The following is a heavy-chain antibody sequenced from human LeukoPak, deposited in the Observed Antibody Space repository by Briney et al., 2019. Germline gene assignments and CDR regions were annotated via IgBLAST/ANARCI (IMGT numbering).Heavy chain of an antibody. CDR2: IKQDGSEK. D-gene: IGHD6-6*01. V-gene: IGHV3-7*01. J-gene: IGHJ3*02. CDR3: AREGYRGGSSSPDAFDI. CDR1: GFTFSSYW. Sequence: GGSLRLSCAASGFTFSSYWMSWVRQAPGKGLEWVANIKQDGSEKYYVDSVKGRFTISRDNAKNSLYLQMNSLRAEDTAVYYCAREGYRGGSSSPDAFDIWGQGTMVTVSS.